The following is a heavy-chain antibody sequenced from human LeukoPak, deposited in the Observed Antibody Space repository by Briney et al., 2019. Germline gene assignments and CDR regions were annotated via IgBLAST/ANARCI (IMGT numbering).Heavy chain of an antibody. D-gene: IGHD6-6*01. CDR3: ARSASSNSRSAFDI. CDR2: SHYSGNI. Sequence: SETLSLTCTISGGSISSYYWSWIWQPPGKGLEWIGYSHYSGNINYNPSLKSRVTISVDTSKNQLSLTLRSVAAADTAVYYCARSASSNSRSAFDIWGQGTMVTVSS. J-gene: IGHJ3*02. V-gene: IGHV4-59*01. CDR1: GGSISSYY.